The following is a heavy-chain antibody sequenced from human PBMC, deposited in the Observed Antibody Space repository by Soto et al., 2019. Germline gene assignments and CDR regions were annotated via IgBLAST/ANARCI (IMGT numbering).Heavy chain of an antibody. CDR1: GGSVSSGSYY. CDR3: ARYPPFSGFSISPRADAFDI. D-gene: IGHD3-22*01. J-gene: IGHJ3*02. CDR2: IYYSGST. Sequence: QVQLQESGPGLVKPSETLSLTCTVSGGSVSSGSYYWSWIRQPPGKGLEWIGYIYYSGSTNYNPSLKSRVTLSVDTSKNQFSLKLSSVTAADTAVYYCARYPPFSGFSISPRADAFDIWGQGTMVTVSS. V-gene: IGHV4-61*01.